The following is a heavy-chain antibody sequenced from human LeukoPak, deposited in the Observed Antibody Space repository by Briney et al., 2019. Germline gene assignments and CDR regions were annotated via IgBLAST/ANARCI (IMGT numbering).Heavy chain of an antibody. CDR1: GGSISSGDYY. D-gene: IGHD6-19*01. V-gene: IGHV4-30-4*01. J-gene: IGHJ5*02. Sequence: NSSETLSLTCTVSGGSISSGDYYWSWIRQPPGKGLEWIGYIYYSGDPSYYNPSLKSRVTISLDTSKNQLSLKLSSVTAADTAVYYCARYDSSGSRWFDPWGQGTLVTVSS. CDR3: ARYDSSGSRWFDP. CDR2: IYYSGDPS.